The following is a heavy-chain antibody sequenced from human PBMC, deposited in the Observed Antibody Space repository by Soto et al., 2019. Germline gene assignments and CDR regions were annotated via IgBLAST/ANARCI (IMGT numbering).Heavy chain of an antibody. D-gene: IGHD4-17*01. CDR3: TSGGHYDLAYYYYMDV. V-gene: IGHV3-15*01. J-gene: IGHJ6*03. Sequence: GGSLRLSCAASGFTFSNAWMSWVRQAPGKGLEWVGRIKSKTDGGTTDYAAPVKGRFTISRDDSKNTLYLQMNSLRTEDTAVYYCTSGGHYDLAYYYYMDVWGKGTTVTVSS. CDR1: GFTFSNAW. CDR2: IKSKTDGGTT.